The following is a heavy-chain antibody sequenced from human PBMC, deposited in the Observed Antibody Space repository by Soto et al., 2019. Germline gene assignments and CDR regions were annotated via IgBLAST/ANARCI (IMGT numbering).Heavy chain of an antibody. CDR3: ANALSVPPVRSGYCSGGSCYKSPSYYYGMDV. V-gene: IGHV3-30*18. CDR2: ISYDGSNK. J-gene: IGHJ6*02. CDR1: GFTFSSYG. Sequence: QVQLVESGGGVVQPGRSLRLSCAASGFTFSSYGMHWVRQAPGKGLEWVAVISYDGSNKYYADSVKGRFTISRDNSKNTLYLQINSLRAEDTAVYYCANALSVPPVRSGYCSGGSCYKSPSYYYGMDVWGQGTTVTVSS. D-gene: IGHD2-15*01.